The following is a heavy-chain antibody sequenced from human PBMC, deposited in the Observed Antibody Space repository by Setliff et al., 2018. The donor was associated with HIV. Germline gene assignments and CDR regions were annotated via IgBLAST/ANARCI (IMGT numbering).Heavy chain of an antibody. Sequence: SVKVSCKASGDTFSNYPISWLRQAPGQGPEWMGGIIPALGTANYAQKFQGRVTFTADESTNTAFMELSSLRSEDTAVYYCARTKWEVRPDWFDPWGQGTLVTVSS. D-gene: IGHD1-26*01. CDR1: GDTFSNYP. J-gene: IGHJ5*02. CDR2: IIPALGTA. CDR3: ARTKWEVRPDWFDP. V-gene: IGHV1-69*13.